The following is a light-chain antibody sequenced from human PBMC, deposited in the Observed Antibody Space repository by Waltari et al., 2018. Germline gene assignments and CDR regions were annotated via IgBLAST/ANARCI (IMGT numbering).Light chain of an antibody. J-gene: IGLJ3*02. CDR1: SGYSSYA. Sequence: PVLTQSPSASASLGASVNLIRTLSSGYSSYATAWHLQQPEKGPRYLMKVNSDGSHTKGDGIPDRFSGSSSGAERYLTISSLQSEDEADYYCQTWGTGIQVFGGGTKLTVV. V-gene: IGLV4-69*01. CDR2: VNSDGSH. CDR3: QTWGTGIQV.